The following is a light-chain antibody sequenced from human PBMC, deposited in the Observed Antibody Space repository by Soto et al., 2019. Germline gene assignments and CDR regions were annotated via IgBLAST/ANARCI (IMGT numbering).Light chain of an antibody. V-gene: IGLV1-47*01. Sequence: QPVLTQPPSASGTPGQRVTISCSGSSSNIGSNYVYWYQQLPGTAPKLLIYRNNQRPSGVPDRFSGSKSGTSASLAISGLRSEDEADYYCAAWDDSLSGPWGVGGGTKLTVL. CDR1: SSNIGSNY. CDR3: AAWDDSLSGPWG. CDR2: RNN. J-gene: IGLJ3*02.